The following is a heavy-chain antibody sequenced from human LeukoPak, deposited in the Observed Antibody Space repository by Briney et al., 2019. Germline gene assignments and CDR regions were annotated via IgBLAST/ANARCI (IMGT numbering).Heavy chain of an antibody. Sequence: ASVKVSCKASGYTFTSYAMNWVRQAPGQGLEWMGWINTNTGNPTYAQGFTGRFVFSLDTSVSTAYLQISSLKAEDTAVYYCARTYYDYVGGSYRPDVFDIWGQGTMVTVSS. CDR1: GYTFTSYA. V-gene: IGHV7-4-1*02. CDR3: ARTYYDYVGGSYRPDVFDI. D-gene: IGHD3-16*02. J-gene: IGHJ3*02. CDR2: INTNTGNP.